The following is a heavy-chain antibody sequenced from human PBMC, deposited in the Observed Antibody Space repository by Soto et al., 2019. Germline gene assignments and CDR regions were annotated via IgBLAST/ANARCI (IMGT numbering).Heavy chain of an antibody. CDR2: IDPSDSYT. Sequence: GESLKISCKGSGYSFTSYWISWVRQMPGKGLEWMGRIDPSDSYTNYSPSFQGHVTISADKSISTAYLQWSSLKASDTAMYYCARFDYGSVCPLYGMDVWGQGTTVTVSS. D-gene: IGHD6-25*01. CDR3: ARFDYGSVCPLYGMDV. J-gene: IGHJ6*02. V-gene: IGHV5-10-1*01. CDR1: GYSFTSYW.